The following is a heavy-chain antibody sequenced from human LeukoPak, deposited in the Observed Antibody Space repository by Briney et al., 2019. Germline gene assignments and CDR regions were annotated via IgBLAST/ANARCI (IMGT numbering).Heavy chain of an antibody. Sequence: GRSLRLSCAASGFTFSSHGMHWVRQAPGKGLEWVAVISYDGSNKYYADSVKGRFTISRDNSKNTLYLQMNSLRAEDTAVYYCAKDILPRYSSGWTSGFDYWGQGTLVTVSS. J-gene: IGHJ4*02. D-gene: IGHD6-19*01. V-gene: IGHV3-30*18. CDR2: ISYDGSNK. CDR1: GFTFSSHG. CDR3: AKDILPRYSSGWTSGFDY.